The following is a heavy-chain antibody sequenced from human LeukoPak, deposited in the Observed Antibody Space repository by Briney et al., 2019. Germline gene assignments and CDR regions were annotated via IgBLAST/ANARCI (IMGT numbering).Heavy chain of an antibody. CDR3: ARGGRGYYYYYMDA. V-gene: IGHV3-21*01. J-gene: IGHJ6*03. D-gene: IGHD5-24*01. CDR2: ISSSSSYI. CDR1: GFTFSSYS. Sequence: GGSLRLSCAASGFTFSSYSMNWVRQAPGKGLEWVSSISSSSSYIYYADSVKGRFTIPRDNAKNSLYLQMNSLRAEDTAVYYCARGGRGYYYYYMDAWGKGTTVTISS.